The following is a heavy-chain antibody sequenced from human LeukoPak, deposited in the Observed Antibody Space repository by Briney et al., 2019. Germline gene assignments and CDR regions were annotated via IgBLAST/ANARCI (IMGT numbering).Heavy chain of an antibody. V-gene: IGHV1-69*13. CDR2: IIPIFGTA. CDR1: GGTFSSYA. D-gene: IGHD1-26*01. CDR3: ARRGAVGAGFYYYYYYMDV. J-gene: IGHJ6*03. Sequence: SVKVSCKASGGTFSSYAISRVRQAPGQGLEWMGGIIPIFGTANYAQKFQGRVTITADESTSTAYMELSSLRSEDTAVYYCARRGAVGAGFYYYYYYMDVWGKGTTVTISS.